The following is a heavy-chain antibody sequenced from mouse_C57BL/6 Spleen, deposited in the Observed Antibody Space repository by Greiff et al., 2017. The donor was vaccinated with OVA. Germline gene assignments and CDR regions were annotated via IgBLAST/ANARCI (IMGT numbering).Heavy chain of an antibody. Sequence: VKLQESGPELVKPGASVKISCKASGYAFSSSWMNWVKQRPGKGLEWIGRIYPGDGDTNYNGKFKGKATLTADKSSSTAYMQLSSLTSEDSAVYFCAREGPKYYGSSYYFDYWGQGTTLTVSS. V-gene: IGHV1-82*01. CDR3: AREGPKYYGSSYYFDY. D-gene: IGHD1-1*01. CDR2: IYPGDGDT. CDR1: GYAFSSSW. J-gene: IGHJ2*01.